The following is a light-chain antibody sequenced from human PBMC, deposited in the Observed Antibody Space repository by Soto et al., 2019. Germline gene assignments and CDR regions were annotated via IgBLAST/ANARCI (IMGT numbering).Light chain of an antibody. CDR1: QGITTF. CDR3: QQYNTYPLT. Sequence: DIQMTQSPSTLSASIGDRVTITCRASQGITTFLAWYQQKPGKAPQILIYDASKLEPGVPSRLSGGGSGTEFTLTISSLQPDDFATYYCQQYNTYPLTFGGGTRVEIK. J-gene: IGKJ4*01. CDR2: DAS. V-gene: IGKV1-5*01.